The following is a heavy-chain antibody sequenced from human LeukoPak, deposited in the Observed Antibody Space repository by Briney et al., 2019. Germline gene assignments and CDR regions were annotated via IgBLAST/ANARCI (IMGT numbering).Heavy chain of an antibody. V-gene: IGHV7-4-1*02. J-gene: IGHJ4*02. D-gene: IGHD2-2*01. CDR1: GYTFTSYA. Sequence: ASVKVSCKASGYTFTSYAMNWVRQAPGQGLEWMGWINTNTGNPTYAQGFTGRFVFSLDTSVSTAYLQISSLKAEDTAVYYCARVVVVVPAGQLAFDYWGQGTLVTVSS. CDR3: ARVVVVVPAGQLAFDY. CDR2: INTNTGNP.